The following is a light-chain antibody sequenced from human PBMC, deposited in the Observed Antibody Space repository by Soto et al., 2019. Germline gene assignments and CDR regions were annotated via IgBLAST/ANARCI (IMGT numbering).Light chain of an antibody. CDR3: QQYDILLT. Sequence: DIQMTQSPSSLSASVGDRVTITCQASQDITDHLNWYQQKPGKAPKLLIYDASNLETGVPSRFSGSGSGTDFTFTISSLQPEDIATFYCQQYDILLTFGGGTTVEIK. CDR2: DAS. V-gene: IGKV1-33*01. CDR1: QDITDH. J-gene: IGKJ4*01.